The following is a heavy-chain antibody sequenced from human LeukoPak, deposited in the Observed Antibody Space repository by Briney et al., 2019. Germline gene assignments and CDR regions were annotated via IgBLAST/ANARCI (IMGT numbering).Heavy chain of an antibody. CDR3: AREQEYSSSSLLDY. CDR1: GFTFSSYS. D-gene: IGHD6-6*01. V-gene: IGHV3-21*01. J-gene: IGHJ4*02. CDR2: ISSSSSYI. Sequence: TGGSLRLSCAASGFTFSSYSMNWVRQAPGKGLEWVSSISSSSSYIYYADSVKGRFTISRDNAKNSLYLQMNSLRAEDTAVYYCAREQEYSSSSLLDYWGQGTLVTVSS.